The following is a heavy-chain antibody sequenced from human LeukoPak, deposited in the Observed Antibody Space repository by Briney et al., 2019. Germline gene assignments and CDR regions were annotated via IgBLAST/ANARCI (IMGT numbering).Heavy chain of an antibody. V-gene: IGHV3-7*01. Sequence: GGSLRLSCAASGFTFSSYWMSWVRQAPGKGLEWVANIKQDGSEKYYVDSVKGRFTISRDNAKNSLYLQMNSLRAEDTAVYYCAKAGKIFGVLSYYMDVWGKGTTVTVSS. CDR3: AKAGKIFGVLSYYMDV. CDR1: GFTFSSYW. J-gene: IGHJ6*03. D-gene: IGHD3-3*01. CDR2: IKQDGSEK.